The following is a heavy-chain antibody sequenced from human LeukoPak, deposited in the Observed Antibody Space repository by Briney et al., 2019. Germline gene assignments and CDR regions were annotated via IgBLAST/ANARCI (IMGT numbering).Heavy chain of an antibody. CDR2: IRYDGSNK. Sequence: SGGSLRLSCAASGFTFSIYGMHWVRQAPGKGLEWVAFIRYDGSNKYYADSVKGRFTISRDNSKNTLYLQMNSLRAEDTAVYYCAKEHARGVFPFDYWGQGTLVTVSS. J-gene: IGHJ4*02. CDR3: AKEHARGVFPFDY. CDR1: GFTFSIYG. D-gene: IGHD6-13*01. V-gene: IGHV3-30*02.